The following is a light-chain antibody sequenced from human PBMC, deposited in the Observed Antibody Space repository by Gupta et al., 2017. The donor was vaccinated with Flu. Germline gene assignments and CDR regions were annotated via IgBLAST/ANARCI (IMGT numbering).Light chain of an antibody. CDR2: GAS. CDR1: QSVSSY. CDR3: QQYNNWPPEYT. Sequence: EIVMTQSPATLSVSAGERATLSCRARQSVSSYLAWYQQKPGQAPRLLIYGASTRATGIPARFSGSGSGTEFTLTISSLQSEDFAVYYCQQYNNWPPEYTFGQGTKLEIK. V-gene: IGKV3-15*01. J-gene: IGKJ2*01.